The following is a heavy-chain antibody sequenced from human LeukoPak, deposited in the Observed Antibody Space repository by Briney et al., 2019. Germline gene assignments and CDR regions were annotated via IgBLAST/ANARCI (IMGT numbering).Heavy chain of an antibody. CDR2: IYHSGST. Sequence: PSETLSLTCAVSGGSISSGGYSWSWIRQPPGKGLEWIGYIYHSGSTYYNPSLKSRVTISLDRSKNQFSLKLSSVTAADTVVYYCVRSRRNSGSLLPSFDYWGQGTLVTVSS. CDR3: VRSRRNSGSLLPSFDY. CDR1: GGSISSGGYS. V-gene: IGHV4-30-2*01. J-gene: IGHJ4*02. D-gene: IGHD1-26*01.